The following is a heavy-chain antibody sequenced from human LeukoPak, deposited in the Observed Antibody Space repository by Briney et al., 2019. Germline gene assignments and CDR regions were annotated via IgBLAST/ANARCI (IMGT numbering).Heavy chain of an antibody. CDR2: MNPNSGNT. D-gene: IGHD6-13*01. V-gene: IGHV1-8*01. Sequence: GASVKVSCKASGYTFTSYDINWVRQAPGQGLEWMGWMNPNSGNTGYAQKFQGRVTMTRNTSISTAYMELSSLRSEDTAVYYCARGGLMAAAVFYWGQGTLVTVSS. CDR1: GYTFTSYD. CDR3: ARGGLMAAAVFY. J-gene: IGHJ4*02.